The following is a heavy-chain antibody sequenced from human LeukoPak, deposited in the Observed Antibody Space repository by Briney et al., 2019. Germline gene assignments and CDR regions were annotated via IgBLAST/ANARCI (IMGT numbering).Heavy chain of an antibody. V-gene: IGHV3-23*01. CDR2: ISGSGGST. CDR3: AKVGIQLWSRHDAFDI. J-gene: IGHJ3*02. CDR1: GFTFSSYA. Sequence: GGSLRLSCAASGFTFSSYAMSWVRQAPGKGLEWVSAISGSGGSTYYADSVKGRFTISRDNSKNTLYLQMNSLRAEDTAVYYCAKVGIQLWSRHDAFDIWGQGTMVTASS. D-gene: IGHD5-18*01.